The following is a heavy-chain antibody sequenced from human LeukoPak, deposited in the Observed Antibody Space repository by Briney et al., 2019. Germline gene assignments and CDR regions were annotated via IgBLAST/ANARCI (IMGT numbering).Heavy chain of an antibody. CDR3: ARRAGIGCDY. J-gene: IGHJ4*02. V-gene: IGHV4-34*01. D-gene: IGHD6-19*01. Sequence: SETLSLTCTVSGGSIRRYHWLCLRDPPGKALEWSGEIKHSGSTNYNPSIKSRVTISVDTDKNQCSLKLSAVTAADTAVYYCARRAGIGCDYWGRGTVDSV. CDR1: GGSIRRYH. CDR2: IKHSGST.